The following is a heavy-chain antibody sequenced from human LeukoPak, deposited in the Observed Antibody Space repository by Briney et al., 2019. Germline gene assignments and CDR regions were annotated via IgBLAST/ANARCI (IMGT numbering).Heavy chain of an antibody. CDR2: ISGSGGST. J-gene: IGHJ5*02. D-gene: IGHD2-2*01. V-gene: IGHV3-23*01. CDR1: GFTFSSYA. CDR3: AKEVVVVPAAISPNWFDP. Sequence: GGSLRLSCAASGFTFSSYAMSWVRQAPGKGLEWVSAISGSGGSTYYADSVKGRFTISRDNSKNTLYLQMNSLRAEDTAVYYFAKEVVVVPAAISPNWFDPWGQGTLVTVSS.